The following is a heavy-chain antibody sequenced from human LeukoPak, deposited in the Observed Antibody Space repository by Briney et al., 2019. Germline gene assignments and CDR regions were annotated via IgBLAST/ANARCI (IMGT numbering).Heavy chain of an antibody. CDR3: ASTPLYDILTGALDY. CDR1: GYTFTSYA. CDR2: INAGNGNT. V-gene: IGHV1-3*01. J-gene: IGHJ4*01. Sequence: GASVKVSCKASGYTFTSYAMHWVRRAPGQRLEWMGWINAGNGNTKYSQKFQGRVTITRDTSASTAYMELSSLRSEDTAVYYCASTPLYDILTGALDYWGQGTLVTVSS. D-gene: IGHD3-9*01.